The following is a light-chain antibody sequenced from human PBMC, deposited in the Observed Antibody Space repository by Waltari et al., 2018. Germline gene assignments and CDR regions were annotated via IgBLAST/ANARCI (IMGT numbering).Light chain of an antibody. CDR3: SSYTSVNTVV. J-gene: IGLJ2*01. V-gene: IGLV2-14*03. CDR1: ISDVGAYNY. Sequence: QSALTQPASVSGSPGQSITISCTGSISDVGAYNYVSWYQHHPGKAPQLIISDVSDRPSGVSDRFSCSKSGNTASLSISGLRADDEANYYCSSYTSVNTVVFGGGTKVTVL. CDR2: DVS.